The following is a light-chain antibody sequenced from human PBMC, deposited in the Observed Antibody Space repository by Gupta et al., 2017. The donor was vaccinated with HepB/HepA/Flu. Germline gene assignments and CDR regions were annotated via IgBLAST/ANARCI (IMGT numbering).Light chain of an antibody. CDR3: TSYTSSSISWV. Sequence: QSALTQPASVSGSPGQSITIFCTGTSSDIGSYNYVSWYQQHPGKAPKLMISDVSNRPSGVSNRFSGSKSGNTASLTISGLQAEDEADYYCTSYTSSSISWVFGGGTKLTVL. CDR1: SSDIGSYNY. V-gene: IGLV2-14*01. CDR2: DVS. J-gene: IGLJ3*02.